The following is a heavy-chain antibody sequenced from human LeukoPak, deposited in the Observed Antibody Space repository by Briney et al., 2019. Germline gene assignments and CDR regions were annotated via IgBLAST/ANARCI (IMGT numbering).Heavy chain of an antibody. CDR3: AKERGAAAAHGGLDY. Sequence: GGSLRLSCAASGFTFDDYTMHWVRHAPGKGLEWVSLISWDGGSTYYADSVKGRFTISRDNSKNSLYLQMNSLRTEDTALYYCAKERGAAAAHGGLDYWGQGTLVTVSS. CDR1: GFTFDDYT. J-gene: IGHJ4*02. V-gene: IGHV3-43*01. D-gene: IGHD6-13*01. CDR2: ISWDGGST.